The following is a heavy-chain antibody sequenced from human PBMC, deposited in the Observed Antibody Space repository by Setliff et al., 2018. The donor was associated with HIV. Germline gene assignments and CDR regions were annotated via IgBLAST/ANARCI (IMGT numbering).Heavy chain of an antibody. V-gene: IGHV4-59*08. Sequence: KTSETLSLTCTVSGVSITSHYWNWIRQSPGKGLEWIGFGHHSGHTRQNPSLASRVTISVDMSKNQFSLKLNSLSAADTAVYYCARHKSQPYYFDYWGQGTLVTVSS. CDR1: GVSITSHY. J-gene: IGHJ4*02. CDR2: GHHSGHT. CDR3: ARHKSQPYYFDY.